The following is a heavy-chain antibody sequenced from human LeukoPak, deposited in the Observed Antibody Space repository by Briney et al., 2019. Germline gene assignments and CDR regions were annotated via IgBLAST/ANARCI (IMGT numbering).Heavy chain of an antibody. J-gene: IGHJ5*02. CDR3: ARGSSWYPNWFDP. CDR2: IYHSGST. V-gene: IGHV4-38-2*02. Sequence: PSETLSLTCTVSGYSISSGYYWGWIRQPPGKGLEWIGSIYHSGSTYYNPSLKSRVTISVDTSKNQFSLKLSSVTAADTAVYYCARGSSWYPNWFDPWGQGTLVTVSS. D-gene: IGHD6-13*01. CDR1: GYSISSGYY.